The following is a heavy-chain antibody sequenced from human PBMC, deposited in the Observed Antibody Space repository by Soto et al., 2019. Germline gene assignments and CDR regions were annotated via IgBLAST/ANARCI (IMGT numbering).Heavy chain of an antibody. CDR1: GGSFSGYY. CDR3: ARGGSSGYYGKGGYYYGMDV. Sequence: QVQLQQWGAGLLKPSETLSLTCAVYGGSFSGYYWSWIRQPPGKGLEWIGEINHSGSTNYNPSLKSRVTISVDTSKNQFSLKLSSVTAADTAVYYCARGGSSGYYGKGGYYYGMDVWGQGTTVTVSS. V-gene: IGHV4-34*01. CDR2: INHSGST. D-gene: IGHD3-22*01. J-gene: IGHJ6*02.